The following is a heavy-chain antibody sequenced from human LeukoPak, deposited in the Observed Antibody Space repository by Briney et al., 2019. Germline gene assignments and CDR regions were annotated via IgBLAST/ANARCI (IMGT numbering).Heavy chain of an antibody. V-gene: IGHV4-59*01. CDR2: IYYSGST. J-gene: IGHJ3*02. D-gene: IGHD1-26*01. CDR3: ARAEWDVRAFDI. CDR1: GGSISSYY. Sequence: PSETLSLTCTVSGGSISSYYWSWIRQPPGKGLEWIGYIYYSGSTNYNPSLKSRVTISVDTSKNQFSLRLSSVTAADTAVYYCARAEWDVRAFDIWGQGTMVTVSS.